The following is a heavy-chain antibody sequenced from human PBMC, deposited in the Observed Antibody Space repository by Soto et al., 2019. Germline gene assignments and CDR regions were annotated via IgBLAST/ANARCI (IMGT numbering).Heavy chain of an antibody. CDR3: AKDHYGSSGYYSDDYYYYGMDV. V-gene: IGHV3-23*01. CDR1: GFTFSSYA. D-gene: IGHD3-22*01. Sequence: EVQLLESGGGLVQPGGSLRLSCAASGFTFSSYAMSWVRQAPGKGLEWVSAISGSGGSTYYADSVKGRFTISRDNSKNTLYLQMNSLRAEDTAVYYCAKDHYGSSGYYSDDYYYYGMDVWGQGTTVTVSS. J-gene: IGHJ6*02. CDR2: ISGSGGST.